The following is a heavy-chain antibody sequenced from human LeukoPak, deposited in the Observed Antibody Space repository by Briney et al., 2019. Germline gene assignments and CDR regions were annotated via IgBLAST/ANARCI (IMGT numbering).Heavy chain of an antibody. CDR3: VRQRPLITGGMDV. V-gene: IGHV4-39*01. Sequence: SETLSLTCSVSDGSISRSTHFWAWIRLPPGKGLECIASIYNDGSAYYNPSLKSRVTISVDTSKNQFSLKLRFVTAADTAVYYCVRQRPLITGGMDVWGQETTVTVS. J-gene: IGHJ6*02. D-gene: IGHD3-16*01. CDR2: IYNDGSA. CDR1: DGSISRSTHF.